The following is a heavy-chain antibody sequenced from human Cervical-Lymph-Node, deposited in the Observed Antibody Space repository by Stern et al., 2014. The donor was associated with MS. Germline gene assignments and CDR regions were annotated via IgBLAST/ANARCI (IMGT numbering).Heavy chain of an antibody. CDR2: FDPEAGET. CDR3: ATLSPGAGGNYYRHFDY. D-gene: IGHD1-26*01. CDR1: GYTLTELS. Sequence: VQLVESGAEVKKPGASVKVSCKVSGYTLTELSMHWVRQAPRKGLEWMGGFDPEAGETIYAQKFQGRVTMTEGPSTDTAYMELGSLRSEDTAVYYCATLSPGAGGNYYRHFDYWGQGTLVTVSS. V-gene: IGHV1-24*01. J-gene: IGHJ4*02.